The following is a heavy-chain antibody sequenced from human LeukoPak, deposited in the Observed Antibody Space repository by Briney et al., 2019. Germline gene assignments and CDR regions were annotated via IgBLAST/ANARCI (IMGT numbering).Heavy chain of an antibody. CDR3: ARYCSSTSCYTFDY. J-gene: IGHJ4*02. CDR2: VSPPGGGT. D-gene: IGHD2-2*02. Sequence: PGGSLRLSCAASGFTFSNHGMNWVRQAPGKGLEWLSGVSPPGGGTYYADSVKGRFTISRDDSKNTLSLQMNSLRVEDTAVYYCARYCSSTSCYTFDYWGQGTLVTVSS. CDR1: GFTFSNHG. V-gene: IGHV3-23*01.